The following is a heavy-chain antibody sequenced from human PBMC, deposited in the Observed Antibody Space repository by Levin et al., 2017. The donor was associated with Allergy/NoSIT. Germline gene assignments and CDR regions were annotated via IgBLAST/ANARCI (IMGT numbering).Heavy chain of an antibody. J-gene: IGHJ4*02. V-gene: IGHV4-39*01. CDR1: GGSISSSTYY. CDR2: IYYSGST. CDR3: ARQSSVTRGHFDY. Sequence: TSETLSLTCSVSGGSISSSTYYWGWIRQSPGKGLEWIGSIYYSGSTYYNPSLESRVTISVDTSKNQFSLKLSSVTAADTAVYYCARQSSVTRGHFDYWGQGSLVTVSS. D-gene: IGHD4-17*01.